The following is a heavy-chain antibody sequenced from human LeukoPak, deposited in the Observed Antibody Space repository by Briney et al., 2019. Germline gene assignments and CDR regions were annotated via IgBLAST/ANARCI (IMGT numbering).Heavy chain of an antibody. Sequence: SETLSLTCAVYGGSFSGYYWSWIRQPPGKGLEWIGESIHSGSTNYNSSLKTRVTISVDTSKNQFSLKLSSVTAADTAVYYCAFRTKTGYSSSWYLSWGQGTLVTVSS. V-gene: IGHV4-34*12. CDR3: AFRTKTGYSSSWYLS. D-gene: IGHD6-13*01. CDR1: GGSFSGYY. CDR2: SIHSGST. J-gene: IGHJ5*02.